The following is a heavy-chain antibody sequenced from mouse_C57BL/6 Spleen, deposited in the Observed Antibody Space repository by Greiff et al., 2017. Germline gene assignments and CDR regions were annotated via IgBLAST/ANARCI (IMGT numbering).Heavy chain of an antibody. V-gene: IGHV1-50*01. J-gene: IGHJ1*03. D-gene: IGHD1-1*01. CDR1: GYTFTSYW. CDR2: IDPADSYT. CDR3: ARGYYYGSYWYFDV. Sequence: VQLQQPGAELVKPGASVKLSCKASGYTFTSYWMQWVHQRPGQGLEWIGEIDPADSYTNYNQKFKGKATLTADTSSSTAYMQLSSLTSEDSAVYYCARGYYYGSYWYFDVGGKGTTVTVSS.